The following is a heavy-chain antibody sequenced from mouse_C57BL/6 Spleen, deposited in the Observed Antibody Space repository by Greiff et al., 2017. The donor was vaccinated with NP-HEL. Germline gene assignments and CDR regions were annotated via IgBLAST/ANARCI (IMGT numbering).Heavy chain of an antibody. CDR2: ISSGSSTI. V-gene: IGHV5-17*01. Sequence: EVHLVESGGGLVKPGGSLKLSCAASGFTFSDYGMHWVRQAPEKGLEWVAYISSGSSTIYYADTVKGRFTISRDNAKNTLFLQMTSLRSEDTAMYYCARRPGYYAMDYWDQGTSVTVSS. CDR1: GFTFSDYG. CDR3: ARRPGYYAMDY. J-gene: IGHJ4*01.